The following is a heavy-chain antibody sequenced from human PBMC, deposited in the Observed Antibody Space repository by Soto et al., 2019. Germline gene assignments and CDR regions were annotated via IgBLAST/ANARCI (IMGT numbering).Heavy chain of an antibody. D-gene: IGHD2-15*01. V-gene: IGHV4-31*03. CDR2: IYYSGST. CDR3: ATYLYCSGGSCYAGGHFDY. Sequence: PSETLSLTCTVSGGSISSGGYYWSWIRQHPGKGLEWIGYIYYSGSTYYNPSLKSRVTISVDTSKNQFSLKLSSVTAADTAVYYCATYLYCSGGSCYAGGHFDYWGQGTLVTVSS. CDR1: GGSISSGGYY. J-gene: IGHJ4*02.